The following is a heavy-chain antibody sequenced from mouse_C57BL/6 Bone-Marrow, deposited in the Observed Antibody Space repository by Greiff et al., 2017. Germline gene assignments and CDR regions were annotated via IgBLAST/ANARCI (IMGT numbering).Heavy chain of an antibody. J-gene: IGHJ1*03. Sequence: QVHVKQPGAELVKPGASVKLSCKASGYTFTSYWMHWVKQRPGQGLEWIGMIHPNSGSTNYNEKFKSKATLTVDKSSSTAYMQLSSLPSDASAVYYGAYPLYSYGPYWYCDVWGKGTTVTVSS. CDR3: AYPLYSYGPYWYCDV. D-gene: IGHD1-1*01. CDR2: IHPNSGST. CDR1: GYTFTSYW. V-gene: IGHV1-64*01.